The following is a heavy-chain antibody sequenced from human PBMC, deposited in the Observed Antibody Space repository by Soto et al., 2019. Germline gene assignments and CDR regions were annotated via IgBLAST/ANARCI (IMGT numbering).Heavy chain of an antibody. J-gene: IGHJ6*02. D-gene: IGHD2-2*01. CDR3: ARLGGYCTITSCYGYYGMDV. V-gene: IGHV3-7*01. CDR2: IKEDGSEK. Sequence: GGSLRLSCAASGFTFSSYWMSWVRQAPGKGLEWVAKIKEDGSEKYYVDSVKGRFTISRDNAKNSLYLQMNSLRAEDTAVYYCARLGGYCTITSCYGYYGMDVWGQGTTVTVSS. CDR1: GFTFSSYW.